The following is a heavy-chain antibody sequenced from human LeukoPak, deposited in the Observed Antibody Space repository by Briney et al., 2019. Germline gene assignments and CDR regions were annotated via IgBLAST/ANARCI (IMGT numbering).Heavy chain of an antibody. Sequence: GGSLRLSCAASGFTFSSYAMSWVRRAPGKGLEWVSAISGSGGSTYYADSVKGRSTISRDNSKNTLYLQMNSLRAEDTAVYYCAKDVRPYYYMDVWGKGTTVTVSS. CDR1: GFTFSSYA. V-gene: IGHV3-23*01. CDR2: ISGSGGST. J-gene: IGHJ6*03. CDR3: AKDVRPYYYMDV. D-gene: IGHD6-6*01.